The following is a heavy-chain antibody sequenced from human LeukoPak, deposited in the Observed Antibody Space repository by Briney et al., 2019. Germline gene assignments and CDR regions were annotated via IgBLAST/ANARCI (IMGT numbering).Heavy chain of an antibody. Sequence: GGSLRLSCAASGFTVSSNYMNWVRQAPGKGLEWVSAISGSGGSTYYAVSVRGRFTISRDNSKNTLYLQMNSLRAEDTALYYCATRDYYYYGMDVWGQGTTVTVSS. J-gene: IGHJ6*02. V-gene: IGHV3-23*01. CDR1: GFTVSSNY. CDR3: ATRDYYYYGMDV. CDR2: ISGSGGST.